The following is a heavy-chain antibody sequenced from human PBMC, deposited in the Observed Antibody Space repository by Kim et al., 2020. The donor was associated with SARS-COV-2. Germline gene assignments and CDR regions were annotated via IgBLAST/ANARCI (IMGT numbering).Heavy chain of an antibody. CDR2: ISGDGGST. CDR1: GFTFDDYA. D-gene: IGHD2-15*01. Sequence: GGSLRLSCAASGFTFDDYAMHWLRQAPGKGLEWVSLISGDGGSTYYADSVKGRFTISRDNSKNSLYLQMNSLRTEDTALYYCAKARGGYCSGGSCYSAYHDYGMDVWGQGTTLTASS. V-gene: IGHV3-43*02. J-gene: IGHJ6*01. CDR3: AKARGGYCSGGSCYSAYHDYGMDV.